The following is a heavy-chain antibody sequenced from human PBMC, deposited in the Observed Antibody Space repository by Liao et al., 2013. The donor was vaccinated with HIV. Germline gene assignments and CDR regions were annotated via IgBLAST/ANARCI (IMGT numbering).Heavy chain of an antibody. D-gene: IGHD3-9*01. CDR1: GDSFSDNN. J-gene: IGHJ4*02. CDR2: IDKSGSA. Sequence: QVQLQESGPGLVKPSETLSLTCTVSGDSFSDNNWNWIRQSAGKGLEWIGRIDKSGSANYHSSLRSRVTMSVDTYRNQFSLKLRSVTVADTAVYFCARDTFDPFGRLFVFDSWGPGTLVTVSS. V-gene: IGHV4-4*07. CDR3: ARDTFDPFGRLFVFDS.